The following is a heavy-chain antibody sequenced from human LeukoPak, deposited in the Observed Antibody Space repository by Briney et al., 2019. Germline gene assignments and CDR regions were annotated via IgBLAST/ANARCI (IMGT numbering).Heavy chain of an antibody. J-gene: IGHJ4*02. CDR1: GFTFDDYA. CDR2: ISWNSGSI. D-gene: IGHD4-17*01. Sequence: GRSLRLSCAASGFTFDDYAMHWVRQAPGKGLEWVSGISWNSGSIGYADSVKGRFTISRDNAKNSLYLQMNSLRAEDTALYYCAKDDAYTVTSYYFDYWGQGTLVTASS. CDR3: AKDDAYTVTSYYFDY. V-gene: IGHV3-9*01.